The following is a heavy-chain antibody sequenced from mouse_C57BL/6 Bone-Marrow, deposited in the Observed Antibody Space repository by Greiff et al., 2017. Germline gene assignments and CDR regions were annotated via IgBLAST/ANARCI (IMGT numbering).Heavy chain of an antibody. Sequence: QVQLQQSGAELARPGASVKLSCKASGYTFTSYGISWVKQRTGQGLEWIGEIYPRSGNTYYNEKFKGKATLTADKSSSKAYMELRSLTSEDAAVYFCARVAITTAPWFAYWGQGTLVTVSA. J-gene: IGHJ3*01. D-gene: IGHD1-1*01. V-gene: IGHV1-81*01. CDR1: GYTFTSYG. CDR3: ARVAITTAPWFAY. CDR2: IYPRSGNT.